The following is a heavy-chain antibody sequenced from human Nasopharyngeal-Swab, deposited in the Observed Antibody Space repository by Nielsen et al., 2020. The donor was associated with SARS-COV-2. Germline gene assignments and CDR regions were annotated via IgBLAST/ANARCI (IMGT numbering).Heavy chain of an antibody. D-gene: IGHD1-26*01. CDR1: GFTFSSSE. V-gene: IGHV3-48*03. CDR2: ISSSGNTM. CDR3: ARGPGGSYFDS. Sequence: GESLKISCAASGFTFSSSEMTWVRQAPGKGLEWVSYISSSGNTMYYADSVKGRFTISGDNAKNSLYLQMNSLRAEDTAVYYCARGPGGSYFDSWGQGTLVTVSS. J-gene: IGHJ4*02.